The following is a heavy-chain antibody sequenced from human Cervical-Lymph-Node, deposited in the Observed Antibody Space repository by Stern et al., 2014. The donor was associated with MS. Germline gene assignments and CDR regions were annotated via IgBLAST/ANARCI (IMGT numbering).Heavy chain of an antibody. CDR3: ARTKSSGWQYHFDN. J-gene: IGHJ4*02. CDR2: SNPNSGNA. V-gene: IGHV1-2*02. CDR1: GYTFTGYY. Sequence: VQLVESGSEVKKPGASVKVSCKASGYTFTGYYIHWVRQAPGQGLEWMGWSNPNSGNALYDKKFQGRVTMTRDTSISAAYMELSRLTYDDTAVYYCARTKSSGWQYHFDNWGQGTLVTVSS. D-gene: IGHD6-19*01.